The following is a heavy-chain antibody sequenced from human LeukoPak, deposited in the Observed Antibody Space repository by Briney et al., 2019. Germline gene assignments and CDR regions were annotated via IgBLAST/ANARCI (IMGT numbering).Heavy chain of an antibody. D-gene: IGHD3-22*01. Sequence: KPGGSLRLSCAASGLTFSNARMSWVRQAPGKGLEWVGRIKSKTDGGATDYTAPVKGRFTISRDDSKNTLYLQMNSLKTEDTAVYYCTTLFGAYYYDSSGFYYPFDYWGQGTLVTVSS. J-gene: IGHJ4*02. CDR2: IKSKTDGGAT. CDR1: GLTFSNAR. CDR3: TTLFGAYYYDSSGFYYPFDY. V-gene: IGHV3-15*01.